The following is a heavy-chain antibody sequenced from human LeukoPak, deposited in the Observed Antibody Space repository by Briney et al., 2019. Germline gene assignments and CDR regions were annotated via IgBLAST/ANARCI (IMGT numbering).Heavy chain of an antibody. Sequence: ASVKVSCKASGYTFTDYFIHWVRQAPGQGLEWMGWINPNSGGTNYAQKFQGRVTMTRDTSISTAYMELSRLRSDDTAVYYCARGTNTRIFIFDYWGQGTLVTVSS. V-gene: IGHV1-2*02. D-gene: IGHD2-15*01. J-gene: IGHJ4*02. CDR2: INPNSGGT. CDR1: GYTFTDYF. CDR3: ARGTNTRIFIFDY.